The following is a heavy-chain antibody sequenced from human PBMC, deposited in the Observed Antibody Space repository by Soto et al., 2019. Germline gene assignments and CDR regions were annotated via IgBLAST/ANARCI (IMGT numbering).Heavy chain of an antibody. J-gene: IGHJ4*02. Sequence: PSETLSLTCTVSGGSISSGGYYWSWIRQHPGKGLEWIGYIYYSGSTYYNPSLKSRVTISVDTSKNQFSLKLSSVTAADTVVYYCARAARYFDWYFDYWGQGTLVTVSS. CDR1: GGSISSGGYY. V-gene: IGHV4-31*03. D-gene: IGHD3-9*01. CDR3: ARAARYFDWYFDY. CDR2: IYYSGST.